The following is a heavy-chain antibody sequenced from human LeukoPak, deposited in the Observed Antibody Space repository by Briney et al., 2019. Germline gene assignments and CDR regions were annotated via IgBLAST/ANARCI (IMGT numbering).Heavy chain of an antibody. V-gene: IGHV3-33*01. D-gene: IGHD2-8*01. Sequence: GGSLRLSCAASGFTFNSYGMRWGRQAPRKGVERVAVIWYDGSNTYYADSVKGPFTISRDNSKNTLYLQMNSLRAEDTAVYYCAREATNGVSGYFDYWGQGTLVTVSS. CDR3: AREATNGVSGYFDY. J-gene: IGHJ4*02. CDR1: GFTFNSYG. CDR2: IWYDGSNT.